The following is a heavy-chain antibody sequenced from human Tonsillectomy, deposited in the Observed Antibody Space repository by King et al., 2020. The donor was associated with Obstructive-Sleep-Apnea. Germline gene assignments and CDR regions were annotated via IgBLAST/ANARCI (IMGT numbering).Heavy chain of an antibody. CDR2: MNTHYGNT. J-gene: IGHJ6*02. V-gene: IGHV1-8*01. Sequence: QLVQSGAEVKKPGASVKVSCKASGYTFSSYDIHWVRQAPGQGLEWMGWMNTHYGNTGYAQKFQGRVTLTRNTSIGTAYMELSGLRSEDTAVYYCARGYFVFISQFRGGLDVWGQGTTATVSS. CDR3: ARGYFVFISQFRGGLDV. D-gene: IGHD3-10*01. CDR1: GYTFSSYD.